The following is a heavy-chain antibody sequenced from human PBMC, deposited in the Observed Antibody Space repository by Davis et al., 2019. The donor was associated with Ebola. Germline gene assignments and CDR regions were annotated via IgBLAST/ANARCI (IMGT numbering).Heavy chain of an antibody. CDR1: GFTFSDAY. J-gene: IGHJ4*02. CDR3: ASEQPPYQFDY. CDR2: ISTSSTYT. D-gene: IGHD2-2*01. Sequence: GESLKISCAASGFTFSDAYMSWIRQAPGRGLEWVSFISTSSTYTNYADSVRGRFSISRDNAKNTLYLQMSSLRAEDTAMYFCASEQPPYQFDYWGQGTLVTVSS. V-gene: IGHV3-11*06.